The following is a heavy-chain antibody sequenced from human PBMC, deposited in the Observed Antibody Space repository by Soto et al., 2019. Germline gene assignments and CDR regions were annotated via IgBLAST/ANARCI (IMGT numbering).Heavy chain of an antibody. D-gene: IGHD1-26*01. CDR2: MNPNSGNT. V-gene: IGHV1-8*01. Sequence: APVKGSCKASGYTYTRYHINWVLQATGQGLEWMGWMNPNSGNTGYAQRFQGRVTMTRNTSISTAYMELSSLRSEDTAVYYCAKPSGTVYYYGMDVWGQGTTVIGSS. J-gene: IGHJ6*02. CDR1: GYTYTRYH. CDR3: AKPSGTVYYYGMDV.